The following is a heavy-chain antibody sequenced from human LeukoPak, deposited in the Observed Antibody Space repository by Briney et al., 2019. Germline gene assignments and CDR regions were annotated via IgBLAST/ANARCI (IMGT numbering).Heavy chain of an antibody. Sequence: SETLSLTCTVSGGSINSGTYYWVWIRQPPGKGLEWIGSIFYGGSTYYNPSLKSRGTMSIDTTENQLSLKLGSVTAADTAVYYCARGVTGNWFDPWGQGTLVTVSS. CDR1: GGSINSGTYY. J-gene: IGHJ5*02. CDR2: IFYGGST. V-gene: IGHV4-39*07. CDR3: ARGVTGNWFDP. D-gene: IGHD3-10*01.